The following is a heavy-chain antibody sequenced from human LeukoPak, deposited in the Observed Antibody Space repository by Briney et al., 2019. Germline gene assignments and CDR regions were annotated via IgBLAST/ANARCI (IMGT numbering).Heavy chain of an antibody. CDR2: IYPGDSDT. CDR3: ARHSSLTFWSGISFDP. V-gene: IGHV5-51*01. J-gene: IGHJ5*02. Sequence: GESLKISCKASSYNFPNYWIGWVRRMPGKGLEWMGIIYPGDSDTRYSPSFQGQVTISADKSISTAYLQWSSLKASDTAMYYCARHSSLTFWSGISFDPWGQGTLVTVSS. CDR1: SYNFPNYW. D-gene: IGHD3-3*01.